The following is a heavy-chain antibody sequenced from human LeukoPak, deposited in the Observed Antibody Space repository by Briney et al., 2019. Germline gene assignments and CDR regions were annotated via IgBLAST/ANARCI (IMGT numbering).Heavy chain of an antibody. Sequence: GGSLRLSCAASGVTFSSYAMHWVRQAPGKGLEWVAVISYDGSNKYYADSVKGRFTISRDNSKNTLYLQMNSLRAEDTAVYYCAKLSSGASGYWGPGTLVTVSS. CDR1: GVTFSSYA. J-gene: IGHJ4*02. CDR3: AKLSSGASGY. V-gene: IGHV3-30-3*02. D-gene: IGHD6-19*01. CDR2: ISYDGSNK.